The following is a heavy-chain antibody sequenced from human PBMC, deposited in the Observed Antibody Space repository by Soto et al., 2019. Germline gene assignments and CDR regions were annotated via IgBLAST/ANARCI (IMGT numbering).Heavy chain of an antibody. D-gene: IGHD4-17*01. CDR1: GFTFDDYA. V-gene: IGHV3-9*01. CDR2: VSWNSGNI. Sequence: EVQLVESGGGLVQPGRSLRLSCAASGFTFDDYAMHWVRQAPGKGLEWVSGVSWNSGNIRYADSVKGRFTISRDNANDSLYLHMNSLRGEDTALYFCAIFRTVTTPLGYWGQGNRVTVSS. CDR3: AIFRTVTTPLGY. J-gene: IGHJ4*02.